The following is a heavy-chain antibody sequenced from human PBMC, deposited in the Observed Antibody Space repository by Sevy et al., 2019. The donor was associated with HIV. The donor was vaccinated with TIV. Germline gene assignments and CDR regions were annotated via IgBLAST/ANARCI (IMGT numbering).Heavy chain of an antibody. Sequence: GGSLRLSCTASGFTFGDFAMGWFRQAPGKGLEWVAFISNTGSGGTTDYAAAVKGTFIISRHDSKSIAYLQMNSLKTEDTAVYYWTTSFSVTWYPHYWGQGTLVTVSS. CDR3: TTSFSVTWYPHY. CDR2: ISNTGSGGTT. CDR1: GFTFGDFA. V-gene: IGHV3-49*03. D-gene: IGHD2-15*01. J-gene: IGHJ4*02.